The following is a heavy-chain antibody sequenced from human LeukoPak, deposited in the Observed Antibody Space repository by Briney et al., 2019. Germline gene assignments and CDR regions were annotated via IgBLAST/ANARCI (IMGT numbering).Heavy chain of an antibody. CDR2: ISNDGNRK. CDR1: GFSFSSDG. D-gene: IGHD6-13*01. CDR3: AKDRSTTWSLDY. Sequence: PGGSLRLSCAASGFSFSSDGMHWVRQAPGKGLEWVVFISNDGNRKYYADSVKGRFTISRDKSENTLYVQMNSLRAEDTAVYYCAKDRSTTWSLDYWGQGTLVTVSS. J-gene: IGHJ4*02. V-gene: IGHV3-30*18.